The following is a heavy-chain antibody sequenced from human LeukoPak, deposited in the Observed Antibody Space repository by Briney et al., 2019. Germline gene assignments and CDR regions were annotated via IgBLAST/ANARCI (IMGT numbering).Heavy chain of an antibody. D-gene: IGHD3-10*01. CDR1: GGSISSGSYY. V-gene: IGHV4-61*02. CDR2: IYTSGST. CDR3: ARDGVLGYYGSGSPRYYYYYMDV. Sequence: SETLSLTCTVSGGSISSGSYYWSWIRQPAGKVLEWIGRIYTSGSTNDNPSLKSRVTISVDTSKNQFSLKLSSVTAADTAVYYCARDGVLGYYGSGSPRYYYYYMDVWGKGTTVTVSS. J-gene: IGHJ6*03.